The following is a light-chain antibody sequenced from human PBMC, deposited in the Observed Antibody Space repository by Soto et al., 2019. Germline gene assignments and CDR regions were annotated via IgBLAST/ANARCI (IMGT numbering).Light chain of an antibody. CDR1: QSVSSSY. CDR3: QQRYNWPVT. CDR2: ATS. Sequence: EIVLTQSPGTLSLSPGERATLSCRASQSVSSSYLGWYQQKPGQAPRLLIYATSNRATGIPARFSGSGSGTDFTLTISSLEPEDFSVYYCQQRYNWPVTFGQGTRLEIK. J-gene: IGKJ5*01. V-gene: IGKV3D-20*02.